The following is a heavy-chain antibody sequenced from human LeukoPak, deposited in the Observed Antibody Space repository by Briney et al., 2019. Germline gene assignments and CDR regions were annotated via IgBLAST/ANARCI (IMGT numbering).Heavy chain of an antibody. Sequence: AGGSLRLSCAASGFTFSSYAMSWVRQAPGKGLEWVSAISGSGGSTYYADSVKGRFTISRDNSKNTLYLQMNSLRAEDTAVYYCAKTNYYDSSGYYLYYYYYMDVWGKGTTVTVSS. J-gene: IGHJ6*03. CDR1: GFTFSSYA. V-gene: IGHV3-23*01. D-gene: IGHD3-22*01. CDR3: AKTNYYDSSGYYLYYYYYMDV. CDR2: ISGSGGST.